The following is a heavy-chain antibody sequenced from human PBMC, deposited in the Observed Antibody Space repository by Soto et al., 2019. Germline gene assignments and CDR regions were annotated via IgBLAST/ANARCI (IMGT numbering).Heavy chain of an antibody. Sequence: EVQLVESGGGLVQPGRSLRLSCAASGFTFDDYAMHWVRQAPGKGLEWVSGISWNSGNIGYADSVRGRFTISRDNAKSALYLQFNSLKTEDTAFYYCARDSSDAIYYFYHMDVGGKGTTVTVSS. CDR2: ISWNSGNI. D-gene: IGHD3-22*01. J-gene: IGHJ6*03. CDR3: ARDSSDAIYYFYHMDV. CDR1: GFTFDDYA. V-gene: IGHV3-9*01.